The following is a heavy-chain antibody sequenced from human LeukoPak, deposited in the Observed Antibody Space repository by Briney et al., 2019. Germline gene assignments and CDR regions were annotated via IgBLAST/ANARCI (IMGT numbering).Heavy chain of an antibody. CDR1: AGSIMSYY. D-gene: IGHD6-13*01. CDR3: ARGPPPHAAAVAFDY. CDR2: FYNSGST. Sequence: SETLSLTCTISAGSIMSYYWSWIRQPPGQGLEWIGYFYNSGSTKYNPSLKSRVTISLDTSKKQLSLRLSSVTAADTAVYYCARGPPPHAAAVAFDYWGQGTLVTVSS. J-gene: IGHJ4*02. V-gene: IGHV4-59*01.